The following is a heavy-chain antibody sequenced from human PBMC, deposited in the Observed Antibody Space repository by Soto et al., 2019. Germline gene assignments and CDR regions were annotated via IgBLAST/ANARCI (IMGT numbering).Heavy chain of an antibody. CDR1: GGSFSGYY. CDR3: ARSRRRLRYFDWPRDAFDI. Sequence: SETMCLTCTVDGGSFSGYYWSWIRPPPGKGLEWIGEINHSGSTNYNPSLKSRVTISVDTSKNQFSLKLSSVTAADTAVYYCARSRRRLRYFDWPRDAFDIWGQGTMVTVSS. D-gene: IGHD3-9*01. J-gene: IGHJ3*02. V-gene: IGHV4-34*01. CDR2: INHSGST.